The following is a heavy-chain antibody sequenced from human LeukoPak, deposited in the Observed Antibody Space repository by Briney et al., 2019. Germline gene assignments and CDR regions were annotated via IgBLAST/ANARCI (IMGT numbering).Heavy chain of an antibody. CDR1: GYTFTSYA. Sequence: ASVKVSCKASGYTFTSYAISWVRQAPGQGLEWMGWISAYNGNTNYAQKLQGRVTMTTDTSTSTAYMELRSLRSDDTAVCYCAMSLGYCSGGSCRPGYYYMDVWGKGTTVTISS. V-gene: IGHV1-18*01. D-gene: IGHD2-15*01. CDR2: ISAYNGNT. J-gene: IGHJ6*03. CDR3: AMSLGYCSGGSCRPGYYYMDV.